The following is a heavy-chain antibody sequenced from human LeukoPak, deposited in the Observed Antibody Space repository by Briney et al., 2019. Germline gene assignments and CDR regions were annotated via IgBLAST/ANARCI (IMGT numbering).Heavy chain of an antibody. CDR3: ARDRHWAFDI. Sequence: GGSLRLSCATSGFTFSNYAVSWVRQAPGKGLEWVSSISGSGGTTYYADSVEGRFTISRDNAKNSLYLQMNSLRDEDTAVYYCARDRHWAFDIWGQGTMVTVSS. V-gene: IGHV3-23*01. J-gene: IGHJ3*02. CDR1: GFTFSNYA. CDR2: ISGSGGTT.